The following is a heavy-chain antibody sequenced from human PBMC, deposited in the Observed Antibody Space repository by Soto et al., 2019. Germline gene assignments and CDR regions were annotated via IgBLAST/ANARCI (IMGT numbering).Heavy chain of an antibody. D-gene: IGHD3-3*01. J-gene: IGHJ6*02. Sequence: ASVKVSCKASGYTFTSYGISWVRQAPGQGLEWMGWISAYNGNTNYAQKPQGRVTMTTDTSTSTAYMELRSLRSDDTAVYYCARPRFLEWSYGMDVWGQGTTVTVSS. CDR2: ISAYNGNT. CDR1: GYTFTSYG. CDR3: ARPRFLEWSYGMDV. V-gene: IGHV1-18*01.